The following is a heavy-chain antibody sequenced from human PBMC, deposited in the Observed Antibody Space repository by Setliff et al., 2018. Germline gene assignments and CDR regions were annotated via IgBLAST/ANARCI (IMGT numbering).Heavy chain of an antibody. D-gene: IGHD3-10*01. CDR3: ARVSSYGSGSYYYYYYGTDV. V-gene: IGHV4-39*07. Sequence: ASETLSLTCTVSGGSISSRSYYWGWNRQPPGKGLEWIGSIYCSGSTYYTPSLKSRVTISVDTSKNQFSLKLSSVTAADTAVYYCARVSSYGSGSYYYYYYGTDVWGQGTTVTVSS. J-gene: IGHJ6*02. CDR2: IYCSGST. CDR1: GGSISSRSYY.